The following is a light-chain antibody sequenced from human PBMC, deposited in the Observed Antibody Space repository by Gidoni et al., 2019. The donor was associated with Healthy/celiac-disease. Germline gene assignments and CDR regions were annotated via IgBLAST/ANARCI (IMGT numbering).Light chain of an antibody. CDR2: DAS. Sequence: DIVLTQSPATLSLSPGERATLSCRASQSVSSYLAWYQQKPGQAPRLLIYDASNRATGIPARFSGSGSGTDFTLTISSLEPEDFAVYYCQQRSNSWTFXXXTKVEIK. CDR1: QSVSSY. V-gene: IGKV3-11*01. CDR3: QQRSNSWT. J-gene: IGKJ1*01.